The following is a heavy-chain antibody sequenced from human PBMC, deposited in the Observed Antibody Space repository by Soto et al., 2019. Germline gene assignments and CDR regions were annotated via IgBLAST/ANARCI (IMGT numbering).Heavy chain of an antibody. V-gene: IGHV3-30-3*01. CDR3: ARDWESSSWYYYGGDNNDY. D-gene: IGHD6-13*01. Sequence: QVQLVESGGGVVQPGRSLRLSCAASGFTFSSYAMHWVRQAPGKGLEWVAVISYDGSNKYYADSVKGRFTISRDNSKNTLYMQMNSLRAEDTALYYCARDWESSSWYYYGGDNNDYRGQGTLVTVSS. CDR1: GFTFSSYA. J-gene: IGHJ4*02. CDR2: ISYDGSNK.